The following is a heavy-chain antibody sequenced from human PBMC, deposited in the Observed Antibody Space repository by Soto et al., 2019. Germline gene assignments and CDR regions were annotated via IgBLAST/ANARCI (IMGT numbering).Heavy chain of an antibody. CDR1: GYTFTSYG. CDR2: ISAYNGNT. Sequence: ASVKVSCKASGYTFTSYGISWVRQAPGQGLEWMGWISAYNGNTNYAQKLQGRVTMTPDTSTSTAYMELRSLRSDDTAVYYCASGFLTYYYDSSGYYSYYYGMDVWGQGTTVTVSS. J-gene: IGHJ6*02. V-gene: IGHV1-18*01. D-gene: IGHD3-22*01. CDR3: ASGFLTYYYDSSGYYSYYYGMDV.